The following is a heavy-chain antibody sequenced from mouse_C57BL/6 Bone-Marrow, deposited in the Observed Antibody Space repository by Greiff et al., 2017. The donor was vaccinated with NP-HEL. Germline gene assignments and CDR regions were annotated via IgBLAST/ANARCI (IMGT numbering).Heavy chain of an antibody. CDR2: IYPGSGST. V-gene: IGHV1-55*01. J-gene: IGHJ4*01. CDR3: ARYHYGGRNYAMDY. CDR1: GYTFTSYW. Sequence: QVQLQQPGAELVKPGASVKMSCKASGYTFTSYWITWVKQRPGQGLEWIGDIYPGSGSTNYNEKFKSKATLTVDTSSRTAYMQLSSLTSEDSAVYYCARYHYGGRNYAMDYWGQGTSVTVSS. D-gene: IGHD2-4*01.